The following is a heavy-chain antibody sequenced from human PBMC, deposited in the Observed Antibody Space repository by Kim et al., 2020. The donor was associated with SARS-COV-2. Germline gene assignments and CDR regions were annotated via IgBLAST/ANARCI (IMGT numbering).Heavy chain of an antibody. CDR3: VKEGPGGVVVPAAMPFDY. Sequence: KGRFTISRDNSKNTLYLQMSSLRAEDTAVYYCVKEGPGGVVVPAAMPFDYWGQGTLVTVSS. D-gene: IGHD2-2*01. J-gene: IGHJ4*02. V-gene: IGHV3-64D*06.